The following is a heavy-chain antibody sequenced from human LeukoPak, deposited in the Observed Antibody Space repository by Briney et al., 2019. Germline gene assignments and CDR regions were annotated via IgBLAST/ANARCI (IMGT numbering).Heavy chain of an antibody. Sequence: SETLSLTCTVSGGSISSYYWSWIRQPPGKGLEWIGYIYYSGSTNYNPSLKSRVTISVDTSKNQFSLKLSSVTAADTAVYYCARQDIYYDFWSGYQSYYYYYMDVWGTGTPVTVSS. J-gene: IGHJ6*03. CDR2: IYYSGST. CDR3: ARQDIYYDFWSGYQSYYYYYMDV. V-gene: IGHV4-59*01. D-gene: IGHD3-3*01. CDR1: GGSISSYY.